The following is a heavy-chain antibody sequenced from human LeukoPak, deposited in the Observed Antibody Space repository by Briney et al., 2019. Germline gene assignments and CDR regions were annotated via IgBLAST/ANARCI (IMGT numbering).Heavy chain of an antibody. CDR3: ARDLTRHWYDRQDAFDI. CDR1: GFTFSSYW. V-gene: IGHV3-74*01. J-gene: IGHJ3*02. D-gene: IGHD3-22*01. Sequence: PGGSLRLSCAASGFTFSSYWMHWVRQAPGKGLVWVSRINSDGSSTSYADSVKGRFTISRDNAKNTLYLQMNSLRAEDTAVYYCARDLTRHWYDRQDAFDIWGQGTMVTVSS. CDR2: INSDGSST.